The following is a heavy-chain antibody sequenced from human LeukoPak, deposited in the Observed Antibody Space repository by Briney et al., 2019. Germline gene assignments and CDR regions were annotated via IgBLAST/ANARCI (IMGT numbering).Heavy chain of an antibody. CDR2: ISYDGSNK. CDR3: AKAHTGGI. D-gene: IGHD3-16*01. J-gene: IGHJ3*02. Sequence: SLRLSCAASGFTFSSYGMHWVRQAPGKGLEWVAVISYDGSNKYYVDSVQGRFTISRGNSKNTLYLQMNSLRAEDTAVYYCAKAHTGGIWGQGTMVTVSS. V-gene: IGHV3-30*18. CDR1: GFTFSSYG.